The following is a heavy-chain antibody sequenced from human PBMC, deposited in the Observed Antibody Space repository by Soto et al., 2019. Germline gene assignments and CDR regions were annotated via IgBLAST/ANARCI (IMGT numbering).Heavy chain of an antibody. CDR2: INPNSGGT. CDR3: ARVRPLYSSGSYYFDY. J-gene: IGHJ4*02. Sequence: ASVKVSCKASGYTFIGYYMHWVRQAPGQGFEWMGWINPNSGGTNYAQKFQGRVTMTRDTSISTAYMELSSLRSEDTAVYYCARVRPLYSSGSYYFDYWGQGTLVTVSS. CDR1: GYTFIGYY. V-gene: IGHV1-2*02. D-gene: IGHD6-19*01.